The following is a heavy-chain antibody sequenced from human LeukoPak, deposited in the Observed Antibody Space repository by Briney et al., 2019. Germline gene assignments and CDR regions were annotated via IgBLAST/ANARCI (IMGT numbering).Heavy chain of an antibody. J-gene: IGHJ4*02. CDR1: GFTFSSYA. CDR2: ISGSGGST. Sequence: GGSLRLSCAASGFTFSSYAMSWVRQAPGKGLEWVSAISGSGGSTYYADSVKGRFTISRDNSKNTLYLQMNSLRAEDTAVYYCAKDDPLYYDILTGYPVYWGQGTLVTVSS. D-gene: IGHD3-9*01. V-gene: IGHV3-23*01. CDR3: AKDDPLYYDILTGYPVY.